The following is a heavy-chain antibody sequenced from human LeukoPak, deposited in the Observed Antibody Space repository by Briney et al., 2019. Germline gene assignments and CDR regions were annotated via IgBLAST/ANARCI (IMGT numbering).Heavy chain of an antibody. D-gene: IGHD3-16*02. V-gene: IGHV3-23*01. CDR3: AKDRVWGNYPVALLDY. J-gene: IGHJ4*02. CDR1: GFTFSNYW. CDR2: ISGSDGST. Sequence: GGSLRLSCAASGFTFSNYWMSWVRQAPGKGLEWVSAISGSDGSTYYADSVKGRFTISRDNSKNMLYLQMNSLRAEDTAVYYCAKDRVWGNYPVALLDYWGQGTLVTVSS.